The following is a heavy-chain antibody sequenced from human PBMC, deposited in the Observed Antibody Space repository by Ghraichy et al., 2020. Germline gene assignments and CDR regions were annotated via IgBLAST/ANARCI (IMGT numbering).Heavy chain of an antibody. J-gene: IGHJ5*02. V-gene: IGHV4-59*01. CDR1: GGSISSYY. Sequence: SETLSLTCTVSGGSISSYYWSWIRQPPGKGLEWIGYIYYSGSTNYNPSLKSRVTISVDTSKNQFSLKLSSVTAADTAVYYCARDHILGYCSSTSCYKGEGWFDPWGQGTLVTVSS. CDR2: IYYSGST. CDR3: ARDHILGYCSSTSCYKGEGWFDP. D-gene: IGHD2-2*02.